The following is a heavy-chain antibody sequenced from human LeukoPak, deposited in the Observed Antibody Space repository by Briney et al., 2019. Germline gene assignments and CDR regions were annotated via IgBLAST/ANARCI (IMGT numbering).Heavy chain of an antibody. CDR2: IIPIFGIA. CDR3: ARETSGYDWSGYSTFDY. Sequence: SVKVPCKASGGTFSSYAISWVRQAPGQGLEWMGRIIPIFGIANYAQKFQGRVTITADKSTSTAYMELSSLRSEDTAVYYCARETSGYDWSGYSTFDYWGQGTLVTVSS. D-gene: IGHD3-3*01. CDR1: GGTFSSYA. V-gene: IGHV1-69*04. J-gene: IGHJ4*02.